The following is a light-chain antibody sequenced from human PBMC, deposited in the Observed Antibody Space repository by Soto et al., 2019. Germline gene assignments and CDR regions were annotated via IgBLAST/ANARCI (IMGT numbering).Light chain of an antibody. Sequence: EIVLTQSPGTLSLSPGERATLSFRASQSIITNYLAWYRQKPGQAPRLLIYAASSRATGIPDRFSGSGSETEFILTISSLQSEDSATYYCQHYNTWPWTFGQGTKVDIK. CDR1: QSIITNY. J-gene: IGKJ1*01. CDR2: AAS. CDR3: QHYNTWPWT. V-gene: IGKV3-20*01.